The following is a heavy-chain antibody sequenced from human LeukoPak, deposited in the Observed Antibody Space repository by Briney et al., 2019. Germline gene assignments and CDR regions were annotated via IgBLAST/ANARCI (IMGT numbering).Heavy chain of an antibody. CDR2: ISYDGSNK. J-gene: IGHJ1*01. CDR1: GFTFSSYG. V-gene: IGHV3-30*03. Sequence: GRSLRLSCAASGFTFSSYGMHWVRQAPGKGLEWVAVISYDGSNKYYADSVKGRFTISRDNAKNSLYLHMNSLRAEDTAVYYCARGGGYYYDSSDYYREEYFQDWGQGTLVTVSP. CDR3: ARGGGYYYDSSDYYREEYFQD. D-gene: IGHD3-22*01.